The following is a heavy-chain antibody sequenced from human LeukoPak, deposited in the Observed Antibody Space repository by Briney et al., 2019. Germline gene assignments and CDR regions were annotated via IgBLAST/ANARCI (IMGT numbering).Heavy chain of an antibody. CDR1: GFXFRNYG. CDR3: ARATPQYCSGTSCYRLYYFDY. J-gene: IGHJ4*02. CDR2: ISGSGAST. Sequence: PGGSLRLSCAASGFXFRNYGISWVRQAPGKGLEWVSAISGSGASTYYADSVKGRFTISRDNSKNTLYLQMNSLRAEDTAVYYCARATPQYCSGTSCYRLYYFDYWGQGTLVTVSS. D-gene: IGHD2-2*02. V-gene: IGHV3-23*01.